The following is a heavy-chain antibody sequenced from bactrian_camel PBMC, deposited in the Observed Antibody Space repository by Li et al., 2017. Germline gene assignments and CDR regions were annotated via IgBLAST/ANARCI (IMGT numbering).Heavy chain of an antibody. Sequence: VQLVESGGGSVQAGGSLRLSCAGSGSTINSRCMGWFRQAPGMEREAVAAIYTGLGRPLYADSVLGRFTISKDNARKTVYLHMNSLQPDDTAMYYCAADPGEYACTSGSWPYARAFHYWGQGTQVTVS. D-gene: IGHD3*01. J-gene: IGHJ4*01. CDR2: IYTGLGRP. CDR3: AADPGEYACTSGSWPYARAFHY. V-gene: IGHV3-3*01. CDR1: GSTINSRC.